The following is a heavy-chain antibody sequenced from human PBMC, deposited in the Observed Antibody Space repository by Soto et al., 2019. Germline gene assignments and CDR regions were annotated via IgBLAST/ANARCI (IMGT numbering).Heavy chain of an antibody. Sequence: QVQLVESGAEVKKPGSSVKVSCKASGGTFSSYAISWVRQAPGQGLEWMGGIIPIFGTANYAQKFRGRVTITADESTSTAYMELSSLRSEDTAVYYCAREWSYGDSIPGGMDVWGQGTTVTVSS. CDR2: IIPIFGTA. J-gene: IGHJ6*02. CDR1: GGTFSSYA. CDR3: AREWSYGDSIPGGMDV. D-gene: IGHD4-17*01. V-gene: IGHV1-69*01.